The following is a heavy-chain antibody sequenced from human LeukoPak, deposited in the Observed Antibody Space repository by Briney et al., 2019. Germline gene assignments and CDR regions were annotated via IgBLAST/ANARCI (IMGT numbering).Heavy chain of an antibody. CDR2: IYYSGST. D-gene: IGHD1-26*01. CDR1: GGSISSSSYY. J-gene: IGHJ4*02. Sequence: PSETLSLTCTVSGGSISSSSYYWGWIRQPPGKGLEWIGSIYYSGSTYYNPSLKSRVTISVDTSKNQFSLKLSSVTAADTAVYYCARGSYPGEYWGQGTLVTVSS. CDR3: ARGSYPGEY. V-gene: IGHV4-39*01.